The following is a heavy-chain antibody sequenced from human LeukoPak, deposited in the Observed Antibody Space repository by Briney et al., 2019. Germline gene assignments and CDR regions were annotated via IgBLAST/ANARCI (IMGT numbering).Heavy chain of an antibody. J-gene: IGHJ4*02. V-gene: IGHV3-20*04. D-gene: IGHD4-17*01. CDR1: GFTFDDYG. Sequence: GGSLRLSCAASGFTFDDYGMSWVRQAPGKGLEWVSGINWNGGSTGYADSVKGRFTISRDNAKNSLYLQMNSLRAEDTALYYCARGWKNYGDPTYYFDYWGQGTLVTVSS. CDR2: INWNGGST. CDR3: ARGWKNYGDPTYYFDY.